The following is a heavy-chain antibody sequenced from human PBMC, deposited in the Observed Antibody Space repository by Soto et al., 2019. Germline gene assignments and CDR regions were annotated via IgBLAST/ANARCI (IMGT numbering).Heavy chain of an antibody. CDR1: GFTFDDYA. CDR2: ISWNSGSI. CDR3: AKDAVAARLSYMDV. V-gene: IGHV3-9*01. D-gene: IGHD2-15*01. J-gene: IGHJ6*03. Sequence: SLRLSCAASGFTFDDYAMHWVRQAPGKGLEWVSGISWNSGSIGYADSVKGRFTISRDNAKNSLYLQMNSLRAEDTALYYCAKDAVAARLSYMDVWGKGTTVTVSS.